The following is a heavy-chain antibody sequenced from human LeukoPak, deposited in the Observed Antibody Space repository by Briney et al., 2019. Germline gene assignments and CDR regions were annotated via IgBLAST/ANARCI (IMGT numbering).Heavy chain of an antibody. Sequence: SETLSLTCAVYGGSFRGYYWSWLRQPPGKGLEWIGEINHSGSTNYNPSLKSRVTISVDTSKNQFSLKLSSVTAADTAVYYCARGGQGFKFAFDIWGQGTMVTVSS. V-gene: IGHV4-34*01. D-gene: IGHD2-15*01. J-gene: IGHJ3*02. CDR3: ARGGQGFKFAFDI. CDR1: GGSFRGYY. CDR2: INHSGST.